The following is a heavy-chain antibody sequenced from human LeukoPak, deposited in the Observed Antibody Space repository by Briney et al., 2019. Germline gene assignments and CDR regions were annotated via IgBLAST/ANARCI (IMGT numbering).Heavy chain of an antibody. CDR2: INTNTGNP. CDR1: GYTFTSYA. V-gene: IGHV7-4-1*02. J-gene: IGHJ5*02. D-gene: IGHD3-9*01. CDR3: AIRYFDWFADFWFDP. Sequence: ASVKVSCKASGYTFTSYAMNWVRQAPGQGLEWMGWINTNTGNPTYAQGFTGRFVFSLDTSVSTAYLQISSLKAEDTAVYYCAIRYFDWFADFWFDPWGQGTLVTVSS.